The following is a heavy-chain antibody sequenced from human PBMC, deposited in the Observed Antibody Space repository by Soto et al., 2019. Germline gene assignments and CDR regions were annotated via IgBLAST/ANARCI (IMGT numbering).Heavy chain of an antibody. V-gene: IGHV1-18*04. J-gene: IGHJ5*02. D-gene: IGHD3-3*01. CDR3: ARVEAPYYDFWSGYYNWFDP. CDR2: ISAYNGNT. CDR1: GYPFTSYG. Sequence: VXSVKVSCKASGYPFTSYGIIWVRQAPGQGLEWMGWISAYNGNTNYAQKLQGRVTMTTDTSTSTAYMELRSLRSDDTAVYYCARVEAPYYDFWSGYYNWFDPWGQGTLVTVSS.